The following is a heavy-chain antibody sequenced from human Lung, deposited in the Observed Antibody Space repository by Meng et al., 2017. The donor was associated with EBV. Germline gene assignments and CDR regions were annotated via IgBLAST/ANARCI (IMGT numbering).Heavy chain of an antibody. Sequence: QIPLPQSGPGLVKPSQTLSLTCVIPGDSVSSSSAAWTWIRQSPSRGLEWLGRTYYRSKWYNDYAVFVKSRITINPDTSKNQFSLQLSSVTPEDTAVYYCARGATSVFDLWGRGTLVTVSS. J-gene: IGHJ2*01. CDR1: GDSVSSSSAA. CDR2: TYYRSKWYN. V-gene: IGHV6-1*01. CDR3: ARGATSVFDL.